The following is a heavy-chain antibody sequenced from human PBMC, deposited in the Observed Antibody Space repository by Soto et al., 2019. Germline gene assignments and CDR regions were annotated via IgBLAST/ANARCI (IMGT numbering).Heavy chain of an antibody. D-gene: IGHD2-15*01. CDR2: ISGSGGST. Sequence: EVQLLESGGDLVQPGGSLRLSCAASGFTFSSYAMSWVRQAPGKGLEWVSAISGSGGSTYYADSVKGRFTISRDNSKNTLYLQMNSLRAEDTAVYYCAKGVVVVAASSYGDLDYWGQGTLVTVSS. J-gene: IGHJ4*02. V-gene: IGHV3-23*01. CDR3: AKGVVVVAASSYGDLDY. CDR1: GFTFSSYA.